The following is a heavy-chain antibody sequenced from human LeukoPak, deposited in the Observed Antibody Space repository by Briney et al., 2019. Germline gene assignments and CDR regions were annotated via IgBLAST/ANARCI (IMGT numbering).Heavy chain of an antibody. D-gene: IGHD2-8*01. Sequence: PGGSLRLSCAASGFTVSSYWMSWVRQAPGKGLEWVANIKQDGSEKYYVDSVKGRFTISRDNAKNSLYLQMNSLRAEDTAVYYCARSMVFRGFDYWGQGTLVTVSS. CDR1: GFTVSSYW. CDR2: IKQDGSEK. V-gene: IGHV3-7*01. CDR3: ARSMVFRGFDY. J-gene: IGHJ4*02.